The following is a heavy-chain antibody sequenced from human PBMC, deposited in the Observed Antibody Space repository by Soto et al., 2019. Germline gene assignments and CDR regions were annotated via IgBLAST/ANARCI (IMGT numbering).Heavy chain of an antibody. J-gene: IGHJ4*02. CDR1: GFTFDASG. V-gene: IGHV3-30*18. CDR3: AKGANYYDSSGFYLFNF. D-gene: IGHD3-22*01. Sequence: PGGSLRLSCAASGFTFDASGMHWVRQAPGRGLEWVAIVSYDGTNAQYSDSVKGRFTISRDNSNNTLFLQMDSLRVEDTAVYYCAKGANYYDSSGFYLFNFWGQGTPVTVS. CDR2: VSYDGTNA.